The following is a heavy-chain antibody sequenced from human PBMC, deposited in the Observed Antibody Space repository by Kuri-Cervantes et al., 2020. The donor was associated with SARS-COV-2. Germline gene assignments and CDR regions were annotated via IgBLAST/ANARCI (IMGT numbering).Heavy chain of an antibody. CDR1: GGSISSSSYY. CDR3: AVYCSSPYYYYMDV. V-gene: IGHV4-39*07. J-gene: IGHJ6*03. CDR2: IYYSGST. Sequence: GSMRLSCTVSGGSISSSSYYWGWIRQPPGKGLEWIGSIYYSGSTYYNPSLKSRVTISVDTSKNQFSLKLSSVTAADTAVYYCAVYCSSPYYYYMDVWGKGTTVTVSS. D-gene: IGHD6-13*01.